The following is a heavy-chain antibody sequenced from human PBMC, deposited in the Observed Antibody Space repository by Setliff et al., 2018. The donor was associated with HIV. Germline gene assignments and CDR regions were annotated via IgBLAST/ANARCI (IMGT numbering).Heavy chain of an antibody. V-gene: IGHV3-30*04. J-gene: IGHJ5*02. D-gene: IGHD2-8*01. CDR2: ISDDGSTK. CDR3: VRDDTNGPNSLDP. CDR1: GFNFNNHA. Sequence: PGGSLRLSCAASGFNFNNHAMHWVRQAPGKGPECVAVISDDGSTKHYGDSVKGRFTISRDNSKNTLYLEVSSLRAEDTAVYYCVRDDTNGPNSLDPWGQGTLVTVSS.